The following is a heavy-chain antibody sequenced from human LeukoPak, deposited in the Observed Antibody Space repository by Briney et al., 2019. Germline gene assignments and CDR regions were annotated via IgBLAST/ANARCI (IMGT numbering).Heavy chain of an antibody. CDR2: ISYDGSNK. Sequence: GGSLRLSCAASGFTFSSYAMHWVRQAPGKGLEWVAVISYDGSNKYYADSVKGRFTISRDNSKNTLYLQMNSLRAEDTAVYYCARYSWLVGGFDYWGQGTLVTVSS. V-gene: IGHV3-30*04. D-gene: IGHD6-19*01. CDR1: GFTFSSYA. CDR3: ARYSWLVGGFDY. J-gene: IGHJ4*02.